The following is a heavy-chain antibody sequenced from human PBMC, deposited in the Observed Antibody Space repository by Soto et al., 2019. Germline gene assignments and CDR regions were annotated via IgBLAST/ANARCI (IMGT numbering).Heavy chain of an antibody. CDR1: GFTFSSYA. V-gene: IGHV3-23*01. J-gene: IGHJ5*02. CDR2: ISGSGGST. Sequence: EVQLLESGGGLVQPGGSLRLSCAASGFTFSSYAMSWVRQAPGKGLEWVSAISGSGGSTYYADSVKGRFTISRDNSKNTLYLQMNSLRAEDTAVYYCAKESDGILTGYDRFDPWGQGTLVTVSS. D-gene: IGHD3-9*01. CDR3: AKESDGILTGYDRFDP.